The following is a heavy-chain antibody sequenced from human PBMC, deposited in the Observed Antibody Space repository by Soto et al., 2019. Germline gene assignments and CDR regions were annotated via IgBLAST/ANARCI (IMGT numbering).Heavy chain of an antibody. CDR1: GGSIRSGGNY. Sequence: HVQLQESGPGLVKPSQTLSLTCTVSGGSIRSGGNYCSWIRQHPGKGLEWIGYIYYSGSTYYNPCLKSRVTISVYTSKNQFSLKLSSVSAAGRAVYYFAGGVIHWGQGTLVTVSS. J-gene: IGHJ4*02. CDR3: AGGVIH. D-gene: IGHD2-21*01. CDR2: IYYSGST. V-gene: IGHV4-31*03.